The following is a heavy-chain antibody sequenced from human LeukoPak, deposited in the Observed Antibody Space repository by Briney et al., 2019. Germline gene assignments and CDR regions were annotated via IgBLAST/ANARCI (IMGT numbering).Heavy chain of an antibody. V-gene: IGHV1-69*05. CDR2: IIPIFGTA. D-gene: IGHD3-22*01. J-gene: IGHJ4*02. CDR3: AVYYYDSSGCPSFDY. CDR1: GGTFSSYA. Sequence: ASVTVSCKASGGTFSSYAISWVRQAPGQGLEWMGGIIPIFGTANYAQKFQGRVTITTDESTSTAYMELSSLRSEDTAVYYCAVYYYDSSGCPSFDYWGQGTLVTVSS.